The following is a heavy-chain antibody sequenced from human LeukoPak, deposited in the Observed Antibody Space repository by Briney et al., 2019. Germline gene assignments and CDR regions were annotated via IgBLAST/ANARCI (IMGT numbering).Heavy chain of an antibody. Sequence: ASVKVSCKASGYTFTSYGISCVRQSPGQPLEWMGWISAYNGNTNYAHKLQARVTMTTDTSTTTAYQDLRSLRSDDTAVYYYARGGDSSWYITRVHYWREGTLVSVSS. J-gene: IGHJ4*02. CDR1: GYTFTSYG. V-gene: IGHV1-18*01. D-gene: IGHD6-13*01. CDR2: ISAYNGNT. CDR3: ARGGDSSWYITRVHY.